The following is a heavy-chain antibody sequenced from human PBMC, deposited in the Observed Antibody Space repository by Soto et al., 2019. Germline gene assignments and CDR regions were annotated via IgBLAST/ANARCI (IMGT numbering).Heavy chain of an antibody. CDR2: TNQDESEK. Sequence: GVLILSCAGSGFTFRPYWMSLVRQAPGKGLEWVANTNQDESEKNYVDSVKGRFSISRDNVKNSVDLQMNSLRFEDTAVYYCVRDRGYSTFDYWSQGTLVTVSS. J-gene: IGHJ4*02. D-gene: IGHD1-26*01. V-gene: IGHV3-7*01. CDR3: VRDRGYSTFDY. CDR1: GFTFRPYW.